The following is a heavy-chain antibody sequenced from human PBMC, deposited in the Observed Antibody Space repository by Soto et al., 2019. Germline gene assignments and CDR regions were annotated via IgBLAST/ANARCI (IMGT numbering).Heavy chain of an antibody. CDR1: GFTFSSYS. D-gene: IGHD1-26*01. CDR2: ISSSSRYI. V-gene: IGHV3-21*01. Sequence: EVQLVESGGGLVKPGGSLRLSCAASGFTFSSYSMNWVRQAPGKGLEWVSSISSSSRYIYYADSVKGRFTISRDNAKNSLYLQTNSLRAENTAVYYCARDWEYDPHFYYFASWGQGTLVTVSS. J-gene: IGHJ4*02. CDR3: ARDWEYDPHFYYFAS.